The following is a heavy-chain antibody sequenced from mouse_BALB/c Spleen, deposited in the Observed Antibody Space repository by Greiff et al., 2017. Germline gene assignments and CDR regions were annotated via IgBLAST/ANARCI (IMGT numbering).Heavy chain of an antibody. J-gene: IGHJ4*01. V-gene: IGHV1S34*01. Sequence: LVKTGASVKISCTASGYSFTGYYMHWVKQSHGKSLEWIGYISCYNGATSYTQKFKGKATFTVDTSSSTAYMQINSLTSEDSAVYYCARLGRFYAMDYWGQGTSVTVSS. D-gene: IGHD4-1*01. CDR2: ISCYNGAT. CDR1: GYSFTGYY. CDR3: ARLGRFYAMDY.